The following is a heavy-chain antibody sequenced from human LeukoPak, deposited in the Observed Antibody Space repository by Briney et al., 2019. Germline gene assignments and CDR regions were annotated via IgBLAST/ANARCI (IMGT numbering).Heavy chain of an antibody. J-gene: IGHJ6*02. D-gene: IGHD6-19*01. CDR2: ISWNSGSI. CDR3: ARRAVAPYDLHFNYGMDV. V-gene: IGHV3-9*01. CDR1: GSTFDDYA. Sequence: AGGSLRLSCAASGSTFDDYAMHWVRQAPGKGLEWVSGISWNSGSIGYADSVKGRFTISRDNAKNSLYLQMNSLRAEDTALYYCARRAVAPYDLHFNYGMDVWGQGTTVTVSS.